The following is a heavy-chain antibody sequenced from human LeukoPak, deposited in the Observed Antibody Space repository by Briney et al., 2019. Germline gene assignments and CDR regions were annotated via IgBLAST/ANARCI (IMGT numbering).Heavy chain of an antibody. V-gene: IGHV1-18*01. CDR1: GYTFTSYG. D-gene: IGHD6-13*01. CDR3: ARDHSSSWYWFDP. Sequence: ASVKVSCKASGYTFTSYGISWVRQAPGQGLEWMGWISAYNGNTNYAKKLQGRFTMTTDTSTSTAYMELRSLRSDDTALYYCARDHSSSWYWFDPWGQGTLVTVSS. CDR2: ISAYNGNT. J-gene: IGHJ5*02.